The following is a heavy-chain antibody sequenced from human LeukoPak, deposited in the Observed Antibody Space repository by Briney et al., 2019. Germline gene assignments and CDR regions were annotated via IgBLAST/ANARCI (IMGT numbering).Heavy chain of an antibody. CDR2: IYHSGST. J-gene: IGHJ3*02. V-gene: IGHV4-30-2*01. CDR3: ARASGYSGYEGDAFDI. Sequence: KSSETLSLTCAVSGGSISSGGYSWSWIRQPPGKGLEWIGYIYHSGSTYYNPSLKSRVTISVDRSKNQFSLKLSSVTAADTAVYYCARASGYSGYEGDAFDIWGQGTMVTVSS. CDR1: GGSISSGGYS. D-gene: IGHD5-12*01.